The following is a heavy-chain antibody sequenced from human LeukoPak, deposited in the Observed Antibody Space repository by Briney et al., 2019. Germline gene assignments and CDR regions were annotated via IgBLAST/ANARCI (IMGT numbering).Heavy chain of an antibody. J-gene: IGHJ3*02. V-gene: IGHV3-23*01. Sequence: GSLRLSCAASGFTFSSYAMSWVRQVPGKGLEWVSAICRSGGSTYYADSVQGRVTISTDNSMNTLYLQMNSLTAEDTAVYYCAREREGAFDISGQGTMFTVSS. CDR1: GFTFSSYA. CDR2: ICRSGGST. CDR3: AREREGAFDI.